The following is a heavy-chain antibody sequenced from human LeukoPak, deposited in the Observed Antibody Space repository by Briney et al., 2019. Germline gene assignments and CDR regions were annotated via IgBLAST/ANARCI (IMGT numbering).Heavy chain of an antibody. CDR2: IYYSGST. CDR1: GGSISSGGYY. CDR3: ARGRYCSSTSCYTPFDY. Sequence: PSQTLSLTCTVSGGSISSGGYYWSWIRQHPGKGLEWIGYIYYSGSTYYNPSLKSRVTISVDTSKNQFSLKLNSVTAADTAVYYCARGRYCSSTSCYTPFDYWGQGTLVTVSS. J-gene: IGHJ4*02. D-gene: IGHD2-2*02. V-gene: IGHV4-31*03.